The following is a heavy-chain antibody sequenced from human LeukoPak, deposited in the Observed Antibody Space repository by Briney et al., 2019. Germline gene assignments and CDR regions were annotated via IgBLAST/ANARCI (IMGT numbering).Heavy chain of an antibody. Sequence: GGSLRLSCAASGFTFPNAWMSWLRQAPGKGLEWVGHIKSRTDGGTTDYAAPVKGRFTISRDDSENTLYLQMNSLRAEDTAVYYCAKDSSTLFPGPDYWGQGTLVTVSS. V-gene: IGHV3-15*01. D-gene: IGHD3-10*01. CDR2: IKSRTDGGTT. CDR1: GFTFPNAW. CDR3: AKDSSTLFPGPDY. J-gene: IGHJ4*02.